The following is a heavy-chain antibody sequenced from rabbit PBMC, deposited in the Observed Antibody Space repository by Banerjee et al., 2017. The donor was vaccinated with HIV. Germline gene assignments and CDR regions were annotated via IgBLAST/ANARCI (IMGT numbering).Heavy chain of an antibody. CDR2: IYAADGGIT. Sequence: QEQLVESGGGLVQPEGSLTLTCKASGFTLSSSDYMCWVRQAPGKGLEWIGCIYAADGGITYYASWAKGRFTISKTSSTTVTLQMTSLTAADTATYFCTRDSYTYNYILNLWGPGTLVTVS. CDR3: TRDSYTYNYILNL. J-gene: IGHJ4*01. D-gene: IGHD6-1*01. CDR1: GFTLSSSDY. V-gene: IGHV1S45*01.